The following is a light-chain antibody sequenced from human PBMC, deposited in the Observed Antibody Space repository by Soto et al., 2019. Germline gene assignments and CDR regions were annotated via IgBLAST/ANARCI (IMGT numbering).Light chain of an antibody. Sequence: DIQMTQSPSTLSASVGDRVTITCRASQSISSWLAWYQQKPGKAPKLLIYAASTLESGVPSRFSGSGSGTEFTLTISSLQPDDFATYYCQQYNTYLTCGQGTRLEIK. CDR3: QQYNTYLT. CDR1: QSISSW. CDR2: AAS. V-gene: IGKV1-5*01. J-gene: IGKJ5*01.